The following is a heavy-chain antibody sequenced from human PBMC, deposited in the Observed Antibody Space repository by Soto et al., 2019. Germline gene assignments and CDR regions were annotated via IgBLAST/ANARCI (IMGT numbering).Heavy chain of an antibody. Sequence: GASVKVSCEASGYTFNRYGISWVRQAPGQGLEWLGWISAYNDNRNYAPTVQGRVTMTTDTSTSTAYMELRSLRSDDTAVYYCARDAPRVGRDVWGQGTTVTVSS. J-gene: IGHJ6*02. CDR1: GYTFNRYG. CDR3: ARDAPRVGRDV. V-gene: IGHV1-18*01. CDR2: ISAYNDNR.